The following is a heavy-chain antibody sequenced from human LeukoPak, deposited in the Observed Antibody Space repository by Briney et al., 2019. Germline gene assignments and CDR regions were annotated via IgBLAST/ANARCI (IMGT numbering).Heavy chain of an antibody. Sequence: GGSLRLSCGASGFDFNSYWMSWVRQAPGKGLEWVANIKQDGSEKYYVDSVKGRFTISRDNAENSLYLQMNSLRAEDTAVYYCARVPESGYFDYWGQGTLVTVFS. J-gene: IGHJ4*02. V-gene: IGHV3-7*01. CDR2: IKQDGSEK. CDR1: GFDFNSYW. CDR3: ARVPESGYFDY.